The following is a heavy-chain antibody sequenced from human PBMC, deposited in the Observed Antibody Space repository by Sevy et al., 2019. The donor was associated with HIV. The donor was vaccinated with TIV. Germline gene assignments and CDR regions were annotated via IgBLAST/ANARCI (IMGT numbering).Heavy chain of an antibody. Sequence: SETRSLTCDVSGYSISSGYYGGWIRQPPGKGLEWIGSIYHSGSTYYNPSLKRRVTISVDTSKNQFSLKLRSVTAADTAVYYCARTLRGDFDSSASAFDIWGQGTMVTVSS. D-gene: IGHD3-22*01. J-gene: IGHJ3*02. V-gene: IGHV4-38-2*01. CDR1: GYSISSGYY. CDR3: ARTLRGDFDSSASAFDI. CDR2: IYHSGST.